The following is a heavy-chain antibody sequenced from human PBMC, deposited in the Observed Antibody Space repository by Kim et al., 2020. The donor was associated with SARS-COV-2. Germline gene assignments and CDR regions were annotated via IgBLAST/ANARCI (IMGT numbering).Heavy chain of an antibody. CDR1: GFTFSAYV. D-gene: IGHD3-10*01. Sequence: GGSLRLSCAASGFTFSAYVMHWVRQAPGKGLEWVAMISYDGSNGYSADSVKGRFTISRDNSKNTLYLQMNSLRAEDTALYYGAKDYYGSMSFATGMDVWGQGTTVTVSS. J-gene: IGHJ6*02. CDR3: AKDYYGSMSFATGMDV. V-gene: IGHV3-30*18. CDR2: ISYDGSNG.